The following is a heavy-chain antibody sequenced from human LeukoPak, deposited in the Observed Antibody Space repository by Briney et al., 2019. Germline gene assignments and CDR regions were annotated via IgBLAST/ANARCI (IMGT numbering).Heavy chain of an antibody. D-gene: IGHD6-19*01. CDR1: GITFTTHA. Sequence: GGSLRLSCAASGITFTTHAMNWVRQAPGKGLEWVSVISSRGGSTYYADSVKGRFTISRDNSKNTLYLQMNSLRVEDTAVYYCARDWGSGWYFDYWGQGTLVTVSS. V-gene: IGHV3-23*01. CDR2: ISSRGGST. CDR3: ARDWGSGWYFDY. J-gene: IGHJ4*02.